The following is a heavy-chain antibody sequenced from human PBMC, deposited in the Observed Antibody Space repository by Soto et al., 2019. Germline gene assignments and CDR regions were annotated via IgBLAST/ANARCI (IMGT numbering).Heavy chain of an antibody. D-gene: IGHD3-10*01. CDR3: ARGHYGSGSYFPPDY. V-gene: IGHV3-13*01. J-gene: IGHJ4*02. CDR1: GFTFSSYD. Sequence: GGSLRLSCAASGFTFSSYDMHWVRQATGKGLEWVSAIGTAGDTYYPGSVKGRFTISRENAKNSLYLQMNSLRAGDTAVYYCARGHYGSGSYFPPDYWGQGTLVTVSS. CDR2: IGTAGDT.